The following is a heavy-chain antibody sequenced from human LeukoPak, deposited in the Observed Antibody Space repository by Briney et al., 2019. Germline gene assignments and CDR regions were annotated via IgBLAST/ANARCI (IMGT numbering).Heavy chain of an antibody. Sequence: SETLSLTCAVSGGSISSGGYSWSWIRQPPGKGLEWIGYIYHSGSTYYNPSLKSRVTISVDRCKNQFSLKLSSVTAADTAVYYCARESGTWGQGTLVTVSS. D-gene: IGHD1-26*01. CDR3: ARESGT. V-gene: IGHV4-30-2*01. CDR2: IYHSGST. CDR1: GGSISSGGYS. J-gene: IGHJ5*02.